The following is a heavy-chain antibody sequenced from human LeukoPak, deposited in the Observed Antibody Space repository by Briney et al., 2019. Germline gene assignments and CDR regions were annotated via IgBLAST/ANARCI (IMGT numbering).Heavy chain of an antibody. CDR1: GFTFSSYG. CDR2: IWYDGSNK. Sequence: GRSLRLSCAASGFTFSSYGMHWVRQAPGNGLEWVAVIWYDGSNKYYADSVKGRFTISRDNSKNTLYLHMNSLRAEDTAVYYCARQKTPVITTFDYWGQGTLVTVSS. D-gene: IGHD3-10*01. J-gene: IGHJ4*02. V-gene: IGHV3-33*01. CDR3: ARQKTPVITTFDY.